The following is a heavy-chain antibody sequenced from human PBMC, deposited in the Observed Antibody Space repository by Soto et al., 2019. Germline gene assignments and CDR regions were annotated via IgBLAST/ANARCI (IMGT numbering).Heavy chain of an antibody. Sequence: SETLSLTCTVSGGSISSGGYYWSWIRQPPGKGLEWIGYIYYSGSTNYNPSLKSRVTISVDTSKNQFSLKLSSVTAADTAVYYCAREGESHPFDYWGQGTLVTVSS. D-gene: IGHD3-16*01. CDR1: GGSISSGGYY. CDR2: IYYSGST. J-gene: IGHJ4*02. V-gene: IGHV4-61*08. CDR3: AREGESHPFDY.